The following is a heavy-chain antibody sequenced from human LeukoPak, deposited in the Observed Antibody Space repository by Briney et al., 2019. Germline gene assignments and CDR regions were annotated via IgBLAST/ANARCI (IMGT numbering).Heavy chain of an antibody. CDR1: GGSISSYY. J-gene: IGHJ4*02. CDR2: LYYSWTT. V-gene: IGHV4-59*07. Sequence: SDTLSLTCTVSGGSISSYYWSWIRQPPGKGLEWIGYLYYSWTTNTNPSLKSRLTISADTSKNQFSLKFSSVTAADTAVYCCARQYYYDSSGYYYGPFDYWGQGTLVTVSS. CDR3: ARQYYYDSSGYYYGPFDY. D-gene: IGHD3-22*01.